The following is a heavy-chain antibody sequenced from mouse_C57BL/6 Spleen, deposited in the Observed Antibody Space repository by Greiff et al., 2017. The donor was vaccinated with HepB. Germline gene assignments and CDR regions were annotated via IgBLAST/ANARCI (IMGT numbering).Heavy chain of an antibody. Sequence: QVQLKQSGPELVKPGASVKISCKASGYAFSSSWMNWVKQRPGKGLEWIGRIYPGDGDTNYNGKFKGKATLTADKSSSTAYMQLSSLTSEDSAVYFCARGYYGSSPQDWYFDVWGTGTTVTVSS. V-gene: IGHV1-82*01. CDR3: ARGYYGSSPQDWYFDV. J-gene: IGHJ1*03. D-gene: IGHD1-1*01. CDR1: GYAFSSSW. CDR2: IYPGDGDT.